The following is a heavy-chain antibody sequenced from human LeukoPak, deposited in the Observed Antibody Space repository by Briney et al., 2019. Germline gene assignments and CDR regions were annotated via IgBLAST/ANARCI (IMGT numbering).Heavy chain of an antibody. CDR2: IKQDGSEK. D-gene: IGHD3-10*01. CDR3: AKDLHYGSADY. Sequence: GGSLRLSCAASGFTFSSYWMSWVRQAPGKGLEWVANIKQDGSEKYYVDFVKGRFTISRDNAKNSLYLQTNSLRAEDTAVYYCAKDLHYGSADYWGQGTLVTVSS. V-gene: IGHV3-7*01. J-gene: IGHJ4*02. CDR1: GFTFSSYW.